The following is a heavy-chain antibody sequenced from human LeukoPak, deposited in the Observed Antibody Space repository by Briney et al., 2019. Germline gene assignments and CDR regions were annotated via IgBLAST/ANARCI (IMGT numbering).Heavy chain of an antibody. CDR1: GGSISSYY. D-gene: IGHD3-16*01. J-gene: IGHJ4*02. V-gene: IGHV4-59*01. CDR2: IYYSGST. CDR3: ASILGGGYFDY. Sequence: PSETLSLTCTVSGGSISSYYWSWLRQPPGQGLEWIGYIYYSGSTNYNPSLKSRVTISVDTSKNQFSLKLSSVTAADTAVYYCASILGGGYFDYWGQGTLVTVSS.